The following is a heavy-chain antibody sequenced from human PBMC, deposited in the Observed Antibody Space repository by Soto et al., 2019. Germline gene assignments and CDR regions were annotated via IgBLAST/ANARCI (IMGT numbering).Heavy chain of an antibody. J-gene: IGHJ4*02. V-gene: IGHV4-34*01. D-gene: IGHD6-13*01. CDR2: INHSGST. CDR1: GGSFSGYY. Sequence: SETLSLTCAVYGGSFSGYYWSWIRQPPGKGLEWIGEINHSGSTNYNPSLKSRVTISVDTSKNQFSLKLSSVTAADTAVYYCARIRAAAGTKFFDYWGQGTLVTVSS. CDR3: ARIRAAAGTKFFDY.